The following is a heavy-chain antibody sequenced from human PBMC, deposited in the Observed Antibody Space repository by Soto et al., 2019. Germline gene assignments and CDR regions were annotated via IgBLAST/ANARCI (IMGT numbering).Heavy chain of an antibody. CDR2: MNAKSGDT. CDR1: GYTFSDFD. Sequence: GASVKVSCKASGYTFSDFDINWLRQASGQGPEWMGWMNAKSGDTFFAQRFQGKFNMTWDTSLSTAYMEVGSLTSDDTAMYYCARGNPFNYAGFDVWGQGTTVTVSS. CDR3: ARGNPFNYAGFDV. J-gene: IGHJ6*02. V-gene: IGHV1-8*01. D-gene: IGHD3-16*01.